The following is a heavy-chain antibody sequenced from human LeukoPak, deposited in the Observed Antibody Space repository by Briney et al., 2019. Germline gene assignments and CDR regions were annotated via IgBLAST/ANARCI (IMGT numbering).Heavy chain of an antibody. V-gene: IGHV4-39*01. Sequence: PSETLSLTCTVSGXSISSSSYYWGWIRQPPGKGLEWIGSIYYSGSTYYNPSLKSRVTISVDTSKNQFSLKLSSVTAADTAVYYCARHNGDCSSTSCWPGWFDPWGQGTLVTVSS. CDR2: IYYSGST. D-gene: IGHD2-2*01. CDR1: GXSISSSSYY. CDR3: ARHNGDCSSTSCWPGWFDP. J-gene: IGHJ5*02.